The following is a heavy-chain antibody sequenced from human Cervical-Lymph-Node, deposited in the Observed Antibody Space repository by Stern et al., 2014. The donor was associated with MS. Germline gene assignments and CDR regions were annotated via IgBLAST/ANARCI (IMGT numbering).Heavy chain of an antibody. CDR2: IYPGDSDT. CDR1: EFRFSNHW. CDR3: ARSPLGYFRYFDL. V-gene: IGHV5-51*01. D-gene: IGHD5-18*01. Sequence: VQLVESGAEVKKPGESLNISCKGSEFRFSNHWIAWVRQMPGKGPEWMGIIYPGDSDTRYSPSFQGRVTISLDKPLSTAFLQWDSLKASDTAMYYCARSPLGYFRYFDLWGRGPLVTVSS. J-gene: IGHJ2*01.